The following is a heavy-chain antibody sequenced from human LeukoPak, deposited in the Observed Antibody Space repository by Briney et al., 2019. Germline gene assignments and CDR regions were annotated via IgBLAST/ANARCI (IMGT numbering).Heavy chain of an antibody. CDR1: GYSISRAFH. J-gene: IGHJ4*02. CDR3: ARAGAYCSGGNCYSDY. CDR2: IYRSVTT. V-gene: IGHV4-38-2*02. Sequence: SETLSLTCSVSGYSISRAFHWGWIRQTPEKGLEWIGSIYRSVTTYYDPSLNSRVTISVDTSKNQFSLRLRSVTAADTAVYYCARAGAYCSGGNCYSDYRGPGTLVTVSS. D-gene: IGHD2-15*01.